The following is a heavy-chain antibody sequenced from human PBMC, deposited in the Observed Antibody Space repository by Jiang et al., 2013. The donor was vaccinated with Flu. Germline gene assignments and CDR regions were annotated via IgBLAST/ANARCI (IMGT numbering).Heavy chain of an antibody. CDR1: GYTFTSYA. Sequence: GAEVKKPGASVKVSCKASGYTFTSYAMHWVRQAPGQRLEWMGWINAGNGNTKYSQKFQGRVTITRDTSASTAYMELSSLRSEDTAVYYRARVAVAAAGTADWYFDLWGLAPWSLSPQ. J-gene: IGHJ2*01. D-gene: IGHD6-13*01. CDR2: INAGNGNT. V-gene: IGHV1-3*01. CDR3: ARVAVAAAGTADWYFDL.